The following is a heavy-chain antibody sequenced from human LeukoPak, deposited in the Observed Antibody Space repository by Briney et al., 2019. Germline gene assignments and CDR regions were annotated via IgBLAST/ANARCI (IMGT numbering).Heavy chain of an antibody. J-gene: IGHJ4*02. Sequence: ASVKVSCKASGYTYTSYGISWVRQARGQGREGMGWISAYNGNTNYAQKLQGRVTMTTDTYTSTAYMELRSLRSDDPAVYCCARESEGYYYDSSGILGDYWGQGTLVTVSS. CDR3: ARESEGYYYDSSGILGDY. CDR1: GYTYTSYG. CDR2: ISAYNGNT. V-gene: IGHV1-18*01. D-gene: IGHD3-22*01.